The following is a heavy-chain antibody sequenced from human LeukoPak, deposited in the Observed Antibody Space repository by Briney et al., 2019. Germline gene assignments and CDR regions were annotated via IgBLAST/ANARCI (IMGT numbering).Heavy chain of an antibody. CDR1: GFTFSSYA. J-gene: IGHJ4*02. CDR3: AKDQYYDSSGYLDY. V-gene: IGHV3-23*01. Sequence: GGSLRLSCAASGFTFSSYAMSWVRQAPGKGLEWVSAISGSGGSTYYADSVKGRFTISRDNSKNTLYLQMNSLRAEDTAVYYCAKDQYYDSSGYLDYWGQGALVTVSS. CDR2: ISGSGGST. D-gene: IGHD3-22*01.